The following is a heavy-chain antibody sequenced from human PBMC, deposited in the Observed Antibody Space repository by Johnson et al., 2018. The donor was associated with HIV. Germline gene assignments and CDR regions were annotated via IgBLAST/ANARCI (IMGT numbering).Heavy chain of an antibody. D-gene: IGHD1-26*01. CDR2: INWNGGST. CDR1: GFTFDNFA. J-gene: IGHJ3*02. Sequence: VQLVESGGSVVRPGGSLRLSCAASGFTFDNFAMSWVRQAPGKGLEWVSGINWNGGSTSYADSVKCRFTISRDNAKTSLYLQVNSLGAEDTALYYCAREVSLRVGATLPPSYAFDIWGQGTLVSVSS. V-gene: IGHV3-20*04. CDR3: AREVSLRVGATLPPSYAFDI.